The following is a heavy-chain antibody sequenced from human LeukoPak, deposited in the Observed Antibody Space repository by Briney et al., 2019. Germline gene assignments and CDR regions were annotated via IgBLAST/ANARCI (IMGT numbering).Heavy chain of an antibody. V-gene: IGHV4-39*07. CDR1: GVSIGSSNSY. CDR2: IYHSGST. D-gene: IGHD2-2*01. J-gene: IGHJ4*02. CDR3: ARVPYQLPFNPIDY. Sequence: SETLSLTCTVSGVSIGSSNSYWGWIRQPPGKGLEWIGSIYHSGSTYYNPSLKSRVTISVDTSKNQFSLKLSSVTAADTAVYYCARVPYQLPFNPIDYWGQGTLVTVSS.